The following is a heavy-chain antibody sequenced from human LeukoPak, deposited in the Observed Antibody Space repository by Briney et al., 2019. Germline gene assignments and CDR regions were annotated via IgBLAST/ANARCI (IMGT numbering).Heavy chain of an antibody. Sequence: GASVKVSCKASGGTFSSYAISWVRQAPGQGLEWMGGITPIFGTANYAQKFQGRVTITADESTSTAYMELSSLRSEDTAVHYCARDLAQVAGTDYWGQGTLVTVSS. CDR1: GGTFSSYA. D-gene: IGHD6-19*01. V-gene: IGHV1-69*01. CDR3: ARDLAQVAGTDY. J-gene: IGHJ4*02. CDR2: ITPIFGTA.